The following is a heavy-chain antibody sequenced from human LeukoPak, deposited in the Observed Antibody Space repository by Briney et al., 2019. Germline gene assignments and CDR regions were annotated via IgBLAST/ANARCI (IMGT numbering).Heavy chain of an antibody. D-gene: IGHD4-17*01. V-gene: IGHV3-23*01. CDR2: TSSSDAGT. Sequence: GGSLRLSCAASGFTFKYYAMSWVRQTPGKGLEWVAATSSSDAGTYHADSVRGRFTISRDNSKNTLYLQMNSLRAEDTAVYYCAKRGTVTTFGHCDYWGQGTLVTVSS. CDR3: AKRGTVTTFGHCDY. J-gene: IGHJ4*02. CDR1: GFTFKYYA.